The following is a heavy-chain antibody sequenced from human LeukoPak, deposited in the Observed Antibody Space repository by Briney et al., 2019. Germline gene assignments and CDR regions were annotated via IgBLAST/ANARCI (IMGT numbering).Heavy chain of an antibody. V-gene: IGHV3-30*03. Sequence: PGGSLRLSCAASGFTFSSYSMNWVRQAPGKGLEWVAVISYDGSNKYYADSVKGRFTISRDNSKNTLYLQMNSLRAEDTAVYYCAVPWRDCSSTSCYPRLYYGVDVWGQGTTVTVSS. CDR2: ISYDGSNK. CDR3: AVPWRDCSSTSCYPRLYYGVDV. D-gene: IGHD2-2*01. J-gene: IGHJ6*02. CDR1: GFTFSSYS.